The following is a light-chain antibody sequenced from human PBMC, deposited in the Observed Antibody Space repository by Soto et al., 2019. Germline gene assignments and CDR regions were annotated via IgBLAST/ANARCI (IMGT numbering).Light chain of an antibody. V-gene: IGKV3-15*01. CDR2: GAS. CDR3: QHYNNWPPWT. J-gene: IGKJ4*02. Sequence: EIVMTQSPATLSVSPGERATFSCRASQSVSSNLAWYQQKPGQAPRLLIYGASIRATGIPARFSGSGSGTEFTLTISSLQSEDFAVYYCQHYNNWPPWTFGGGTKVDIK. CDR1: QSVSSN.